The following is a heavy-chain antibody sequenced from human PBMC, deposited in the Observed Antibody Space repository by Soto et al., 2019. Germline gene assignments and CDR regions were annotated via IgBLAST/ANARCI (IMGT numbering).Heavy chain of an antibody. CDR1: GGSISSSNW. Sequence: QVQLQESGPGLVKPSGTLSLTCAVSGGSISSSNWWSWVRQPPGKGLEWIGEIYHSGSTNYNPSLQSRVTIAVXXSXNXXSLKLSSVTSADTAVYYCARDGVWGSSVGIGGMDVWGQGTTVTVSS. V-gene: IGHV4-4*02. CDR3: ARDGVWGSSVGIGGMDV. D-gene: IGHD3-16*01. J-gene: IGHJ6*02. CDR2: IYHSGST.